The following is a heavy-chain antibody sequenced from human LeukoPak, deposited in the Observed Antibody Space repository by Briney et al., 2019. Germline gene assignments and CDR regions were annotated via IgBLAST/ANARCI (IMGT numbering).Heavy chain of an antibody. CDR3: ARELNDQLWLSYYFDY. CDR1: GGSTSSSY. V-gene: IGHV4-4*07. J-gene: IGHJ4*02. CDR2: IITSGST. Sequence: SETLSLTCPVSGGSTSSSYWSWFRQPAGKGLEWIGRIITSGSTNYNPPLKSRVTMSVDTSKNQFSLKLSSVTAADTAVYYCARELNDQLWLSYYFDYWGQGTLVTVSS. D-gene: IGHD5-18*01.